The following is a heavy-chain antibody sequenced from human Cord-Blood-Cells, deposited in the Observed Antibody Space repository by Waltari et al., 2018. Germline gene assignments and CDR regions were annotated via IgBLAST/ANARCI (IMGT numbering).Heavy chain of an antibody. Sequence: GGGVVQPGRSLRLSCAASGFTFSSYGMHWVRQAPGKGLEWVAVLSYDGSNKYYADSVKGRFTISRDNSKNTLYLQMNSLRAEDTAVYYCAKDHLGPMTTVTFDAFDIWGQGTMVTVSS. J-gene: IGHJ3*02. CDR3: AKDHLGPMTTVTFDAFDI. CDR1: GFTFSSYG. D-gene: IGHD4-17*01. CDR2: LSYDGSNK. V-gene: IGHV3-30*18.